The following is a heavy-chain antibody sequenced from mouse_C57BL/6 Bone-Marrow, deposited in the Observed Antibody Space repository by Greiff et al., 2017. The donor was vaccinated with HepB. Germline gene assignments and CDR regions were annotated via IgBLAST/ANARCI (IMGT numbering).Heavy chain of an antibody. CDR3: ARRDGSSWYFDV. CDR1: GFTFSDYY. CDR2: ISNGGGST. D-gene: IGHD1-1*01. Sequence: EVKVEESGGGLVQPGGSLKLSCAASGFTFSDYYMYWVRQTPEKRLEWVAYISNGGGSTYYPDTVKGRFTISRDNAKNTLYLQMSRLKSEDTAMYYCARRDGSSWYFDVWGTGTTVTVSS. V-gene: IGHV5-12*01. J-gene: IGHJ1*03.